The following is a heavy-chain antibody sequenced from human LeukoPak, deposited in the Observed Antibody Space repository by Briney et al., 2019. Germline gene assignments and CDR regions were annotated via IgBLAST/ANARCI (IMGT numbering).Heavy chain of an antibody. CDR3: ARMNRGTTYYYYGMDV. J-gene: IGHJ6*02. D-gene: IGHD1-14*01. Sequence: SETLSLTCTVSGGSISSYYWSWLRQPPGKGLEWIGYIYYSGSTNYNPSLKSRVTISVDTSKNQFSLKLSSVTAADTAVYYCARMNRGTTYYYYGMDVWGQGTTVTVSS. V-gene: IGHV4-59*01. CDR2: IYYSGST. CDR1: GGSISSYY.